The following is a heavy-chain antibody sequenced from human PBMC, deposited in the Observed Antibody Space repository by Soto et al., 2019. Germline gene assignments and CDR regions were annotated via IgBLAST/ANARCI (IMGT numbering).Heavy chain of an antibody. J-gene: IGHJ6*02. Sequence: SETLSLTCAVYGGSFSGYYWSWIRQPPGKGLEWIGEINHSGSTYYNPSLKSRVTMSVDTSKNQFSLKLSSVTAADTAVYYCAREPTAYYYGMDVWGQGTTVTVS. CDR3: AREPTAYYYGMDV. CDR2: INHSGST. CDR1: GGSFSGYY. V-gene: IGHV4-34*01.